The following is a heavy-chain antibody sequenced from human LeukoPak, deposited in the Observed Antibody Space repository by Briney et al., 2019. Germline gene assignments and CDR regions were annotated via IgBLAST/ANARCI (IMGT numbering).Heavy chain of an antibody. CDR2: IKEDGSRN. J-gene: IGHJ4*02. D-gene: IGHD6-19*01. V-gene: IGHV3-7*05. CDR1: GFNFSSYW. Sequence: PGGSLRLSCAASGFNFSSYWMSWVRQAPGKGLEWVANIKEDGSRNHYVDSVKGRFTISRDNAKSSLYLQMNSLRVEDTAVYYCARQLSGWYDADPYWGQGTLVTVSS. CDR3: ARQLSGWYDADPY.